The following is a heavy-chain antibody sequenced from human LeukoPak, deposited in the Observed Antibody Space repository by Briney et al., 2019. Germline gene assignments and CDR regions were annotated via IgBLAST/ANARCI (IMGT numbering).Heavy chain of an antibody. D-gene: IGHD4-17*01. J-gene: IGHJ4*02. CDR3: ARNGYYSVDY. V-gene: IGHV4-4*02. CDR2: IFHSGNT. Sequence: SETLSLTCVVSGGSISSSNWWSWVRQPPGKGLEWIGEIFHSGNTNYNPSLKSRVTISVDKSKNQFSLKVNSVTAADTAVYYCARNGYYSVDYWGQGTLVTVSS. CDR1: GGSISSSNW.